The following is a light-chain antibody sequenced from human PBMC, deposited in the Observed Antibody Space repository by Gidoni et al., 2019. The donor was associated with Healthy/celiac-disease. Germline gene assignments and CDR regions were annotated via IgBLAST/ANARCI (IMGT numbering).Light chain of an antibody. CDR1: SLRSYY. V-gene: IGLV3-19*01. CDR2: GKN. Sequence: SSELTQDPAVSVALGQTVRITCQGDSLRSYYASGYPQKPGQAPVLVIYGKNNRPSGIPDRFSGSSSGNTASLTITGAQAEDEADYYCNSRDSSGNHLGVVFGGGTKLTVL. CDR3: NSRDSSGNHLGVV. J-gene: IGLJ2*01.